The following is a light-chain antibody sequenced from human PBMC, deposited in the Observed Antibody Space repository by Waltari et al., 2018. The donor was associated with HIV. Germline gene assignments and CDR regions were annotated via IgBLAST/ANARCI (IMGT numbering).Light chain of an antibody. Sequence: QSLLTQPPSVSATPGLRITISCTGNKSNIGAGHDVHWFRQLPGTAPRLLIFANSNRPSGFPDRIAGSKSTASASLAITGLQAEDEGYYYCQSSDIRLHGLWVFGGGTKVTVL. J-gene: IGLJ3*02. CDR2: ANS. CDR1: KSNIGAGHD. CDR3: QSSDIRLHGLWV. V-gene: IGLV1-40*01.